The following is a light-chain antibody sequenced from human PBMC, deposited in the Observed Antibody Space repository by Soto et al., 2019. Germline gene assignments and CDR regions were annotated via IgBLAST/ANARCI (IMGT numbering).Light chain of an antibody. CDR3: QQYYSTHWT. CDR1: QSVLYSSNNKNY. CDR2: WAS. J-gene: IGKJ1*01. Sequence: DIVMTQSPDSLAVSLGERATINCKSSQSVLYSSNNKNYLAWYQQKPGQPPKVLIYWASTRQSGVPDRFSGSGSGTDSTLTISSLQAEDVAVYYCQQYYSTHWTFGQGTKVEIK. V-gene: IGKV4-1*01.